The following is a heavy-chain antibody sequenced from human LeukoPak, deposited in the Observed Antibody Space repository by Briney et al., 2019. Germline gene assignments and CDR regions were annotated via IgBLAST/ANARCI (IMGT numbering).Heavy chain of an antibody. CDR1: GGSFSSYY. D-gene: IGHD1-26*01. V-gene: IGHV4-4*07. CDR3: ARDRLGATGHWRIDV. Sequence: SETLSLTCTVSGGSFSSYYWTCIREPAGEGLEWIGRIYNRGTTNYSPSLESRVTMSLDTSKSRFSLSLSSVTAADTAVYYCARDRLGATGHWRIDVWGRGTLVTVSS. J-gene: IGHJ2*01. CDR2: IYNRGTT.